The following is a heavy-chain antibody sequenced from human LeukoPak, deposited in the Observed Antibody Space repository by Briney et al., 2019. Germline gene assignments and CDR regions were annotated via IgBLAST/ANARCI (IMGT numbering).Heavy chain of an antibody. J-gene: IGHJ3*02. D-gene: IGHD3-10*01. CDR3: ARDMVRGSHRAFDI. V-gene: IGHV4-59*01. Sequence: PSETLSLTCTVSGGSISSYYWSWIRQPPGKGLEWIGYIYYSGSTNYNPSLKSRVTISVDTPKNQFSLKLSSVTAADTAVYYCARDMVRGSHRAFDIWGQGTMVTVSS. CDR2: IYYSGST. CDR1: GGSISSYY.